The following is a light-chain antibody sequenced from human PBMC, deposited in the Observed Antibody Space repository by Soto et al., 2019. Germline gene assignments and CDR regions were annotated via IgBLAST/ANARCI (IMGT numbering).Light chain of an antibody. Sequence: EIVLPQSHGTLSLSPGERATLXCRASQSVSNNYLAWYQQKPGQAPRLLIYGASNRATGIPDRFSGSGSGTDFTLTISRLEPEDFAVYYCQQYGRSGTFGQGTKVDIK. J-gene: IGKJ1*01. CDR1: QSVSNNY. CDR2: GAS. V-gene: IGKV3-20*01. CDR3: QQYGRSGT.